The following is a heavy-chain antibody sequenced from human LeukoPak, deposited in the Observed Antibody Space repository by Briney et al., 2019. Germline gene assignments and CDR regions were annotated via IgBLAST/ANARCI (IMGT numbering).Heavy chain of an antibody. D-gene: IGHD4-17*01. CDR3: AKDGIVGDYAFYYYYMDV. CDR1: GFTFSNYW. CDR2: INSDGINT. Sequence: PGGSLRLSCAASGFTFSNYWMHWVRQAPGKGLVWVSRINSDGINTSYADSVKGRFTISRDNSKNTLYLQMNSLRAEDTAVYYCAKDGIVGDYAFYYYYMDVWGKGTTVTVSS. J-gene: IGHJ6*03. V-gene: IGHV3-74*01.